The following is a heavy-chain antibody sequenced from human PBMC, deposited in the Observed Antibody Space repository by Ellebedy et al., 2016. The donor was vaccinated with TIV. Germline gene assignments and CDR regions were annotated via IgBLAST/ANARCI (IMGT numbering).Heavy chain of an antibody. Sequence: GESLKISCAASGFTFSSYAMSWVRQAPGKGLEWVSAIRGSGDSPYYADSVKGRFTISMDNSKNTLYLQMNSLRAEDTAIYYCAKVVRGVITRPYYFDYWGQGTLVTVSS. D-gene: IGHD3-10*01. CDR2: IRGSGDSP. V-gene: IGHV3-23*01. CDR1: GFTFSSYA. CDR3: AKVVRGVITRPYYFDY. J-gene: IGHJ4*02.